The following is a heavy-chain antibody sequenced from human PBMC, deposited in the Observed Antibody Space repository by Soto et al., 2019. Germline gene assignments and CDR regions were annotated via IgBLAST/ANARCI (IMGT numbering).Heavy chain of an antibody. D-gene: IGHD2-15*01. CDR2: ISGSGGST. J-gene: IGHJ6*02. V-gene: IGHV3-23*01. CDR3: ATYECSGGSCWAYYYYYGMDV. Sequence: GGSLRLSCAASGFTFSSYAMSWVRQATGKGLEWVSAISGSGGSTYYADSVKGRFTISRDNSKNTLYLQMNSLRAEDTAVYYCATYECSGGSCWAYYYYYGMDVWGQGTTVTVSS. CDR1: GFTFSSYA.